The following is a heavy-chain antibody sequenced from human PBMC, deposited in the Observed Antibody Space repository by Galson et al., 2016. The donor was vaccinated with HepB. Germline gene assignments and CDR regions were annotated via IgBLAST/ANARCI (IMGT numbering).Heavy chain of an antibody. CDR2: IYRTGTT. CDR3: ARLFLDYNKDNWFDP. D-gene: IGHD4-11*01. J-gene: IGHJ5*02. Sequence: TLSLTCTVSGGSISSGTYHWTWIRQPAGKGLEWIGRIYRTGTTKYNPSLESRVTMSVDTSKNQFSLKLSSVTAADTAVSYCARLFLDYNKDNWFDPWGQGTLVTVSS. CDR1: GGSISSGTYH. V-gene: IGHV4-61*02.